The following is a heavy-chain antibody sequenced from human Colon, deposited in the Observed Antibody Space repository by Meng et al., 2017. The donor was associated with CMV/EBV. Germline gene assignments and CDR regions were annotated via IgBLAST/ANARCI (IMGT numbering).Heavy chain of an antibody. CDR2: IYWDDDT. D-gene: IGHD5-12*01. CDR1: GFSFSTSKAG. CDR3: VHRSYSGQDDY. J-gene: IGHJ4*02. Sequence: QITLKESGPTLVKPTQTLTLPCTFSGFSFSTSKAGVGWIRLPPGKALEWIALIYWDDDTRYNPSLKTRLTITKDTSKNQVILTMTKMDPADTATYFCVHRSYSGQDDYWGQGALVTVSA. V-gene: IGHV2-5*02.